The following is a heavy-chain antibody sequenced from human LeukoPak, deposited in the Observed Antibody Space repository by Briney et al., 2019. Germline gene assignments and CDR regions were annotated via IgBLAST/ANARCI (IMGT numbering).Heavy chain of an antibody. V-gene: IGHV3-23*01. CDR1: GFTFSTYS. J-gene: IGHJ5*02. CDR3: AKALHAYDILTGYQNWFDP. D-gene: IGHD3-9*01. CDR2: ISGSGGST. Sequence: GGSLRLSCAASGFTFSTYSMNWVRQAPGKGLEWVSAISGSGGSTYYADSVKGRFTISRDNSKNTLYLQMNSLRAEDTAVYYCAKALHAYDILTGYQNWFDPWGQGTLVTVSS.